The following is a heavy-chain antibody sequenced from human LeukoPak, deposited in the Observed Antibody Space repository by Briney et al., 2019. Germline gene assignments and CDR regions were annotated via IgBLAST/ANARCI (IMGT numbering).Heavy chain of an antibody. V-gene: IGHV4-59*01. D-gene: IGHD1-26*01. CDR1: GGSISSYY. CDR3: ARVVGATKGAPDAFDI. Sequence: PSETLSLTCTVSGGSISSYYWSWIRQPPGKGLEWIGYIYYSGSTNYNPSLKSRVTISVDTSKNQFSLELSSVTAADTAVYYCARVVGATKGAPDAFDIWGQGTMVTVSS. J-gene: IGHJ3*02. CDR2: IYYSGST.